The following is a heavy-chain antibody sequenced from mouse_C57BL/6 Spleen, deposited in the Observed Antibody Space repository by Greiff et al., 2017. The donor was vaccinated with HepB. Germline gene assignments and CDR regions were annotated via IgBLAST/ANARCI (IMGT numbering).Heavy chain of an antibody. V-gene: IGHV1-4*01. D-gene: IGHD1-1*01. CDR2: INPSSGYT. Sequence: QVQLQQSGAELARPGASVKMSCKASGYTFTSYTMHWVKQRPGQGLEWIGYINPSSGYTKYNQKFKDKATLTADKSSSTAYMQLSSLTSEDSAVYYWIGGGSSYRYFDVWGTGTTVTVSS. J-gene: IGHJ1*03. CDR1: GYTFTSYT. CDR3: IGGGSSYRYFDV.